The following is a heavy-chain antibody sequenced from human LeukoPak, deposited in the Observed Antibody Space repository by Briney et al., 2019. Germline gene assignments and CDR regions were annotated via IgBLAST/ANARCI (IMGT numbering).Heavy chain of an antibody. CDR3: ARVGSSGYYDGDFDY. Sequence: SETLSLTCAVYGGSFSGYYWSGIRQPPGKGLEWIGEINHSGSTNYNPSLKSRVTISVDPSKNQFSLKLSSVTAADTAVYYCARVGSSGYYDGDFDYWGQGTLVTVSS. CDR1: GGSFSGYY. J-gene: IGHJ4*02. CDR2: INHSGST. D-gene: IGHD3-22*01. V-gene: IGHV4-34*01.